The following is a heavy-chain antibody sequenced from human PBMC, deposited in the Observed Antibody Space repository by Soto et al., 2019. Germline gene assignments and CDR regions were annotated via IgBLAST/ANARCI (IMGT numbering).Heavy chain of an antibody. J-gene: IGHJ6*02. CDR1: GFTFSSYA. CDR3: GRGVSMYDYYYGMDV. V-gene: IGHV3-30-3*01. Sequence: GESLKISCAASGFTFSSYAMHWVRQAPGKGLEWVAVISYDGSNKYYADSVKGRFTISRDNSKNTLYLQENSLRAEDTAVYCWGRGVSMYDYYYGMDVWGQGTTVTVSS. CDR2: ISYDGSNK. D-gene: IGHD3-10*02.